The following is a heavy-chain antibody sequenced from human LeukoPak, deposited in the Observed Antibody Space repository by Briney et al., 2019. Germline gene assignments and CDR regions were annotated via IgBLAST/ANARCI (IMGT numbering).Heavy chain of an antibody. D-gene: IGHD6-13*01. CDR1: GGSISSGSYY. Sequence: PSETLSLTCTVSGGSISSGSYYWSWIRQPAGKGLEWIGRIYTSGSTNYNPSLKSRVTISVDTSKSQFSLKLSSVTAADTAMYYCARDFRYSSSWYFDYWGQGTLVTVSS. V-gene: IGHV4-61*02. J-gene: IGHJ4*02. CDR2: IYTSGST. CDR3: ARDFRYSSSWYFDY.